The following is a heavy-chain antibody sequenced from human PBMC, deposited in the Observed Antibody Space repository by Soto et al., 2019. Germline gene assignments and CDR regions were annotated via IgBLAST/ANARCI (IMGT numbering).Heavy chain of an antibody. CDR2: IDHSGDT. J-gene: IGHJ6*02. Sequence: QVQLQQWGAGLLKPSETLSLTCAVYGGSFSGNYWSWIRQTPGKGLGWIGEIDHSGDTNYNPSLKSRVTISVDTSQNQWSLKRRSVTAADTAVYYGARRWWSSISCCDGLFGRNFYGMGVWGQGTTVTVSS. CDR3: ARRWWSSISCCDGLFGRNFYGMGV. V-gene: IGHV4-34*01. D-gene: IGHD2-2*01. CDR1: GGSFSGNY.